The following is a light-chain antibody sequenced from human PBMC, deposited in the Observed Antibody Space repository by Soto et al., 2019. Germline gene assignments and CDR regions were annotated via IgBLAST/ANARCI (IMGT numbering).Light chain of an antibody. CDR1: QSISTS. V-gene: IGKV1-39*01. J-gene: IGKJ1*01. Sequence: DIQMTQSPSSLSASIGDRVTTTCRASQSISTSLNWYQQKPGKAPNLLIYAAYNLQSGVPSRFIGSGSGADFTLTISSLQPEDFATYYCQQSYNTPRTFGQGTKVEIK. CDR3: QQSYNTPRT. CDR2: AAY.